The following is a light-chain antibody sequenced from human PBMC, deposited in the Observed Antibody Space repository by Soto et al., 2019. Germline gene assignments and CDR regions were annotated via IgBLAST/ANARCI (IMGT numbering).Light chain of an antibody. CDR3: SSYTGNNNLVV. CDR2: GVN. V-gene: IGLV2-8*01. CDR1: SSDVGAYKY. J-gene: IGLJ3*02. Sequence: QSVLTQPPSASGSPGQSVTLPCTGTSSDVGAYKYVSWYQQHPGKAPKLIIYGVNKRPSGVPDRFSGSKSGNTASLTVSGLQAEDEADYYCSSYTGNNNLVVFGGGTKLTVL.